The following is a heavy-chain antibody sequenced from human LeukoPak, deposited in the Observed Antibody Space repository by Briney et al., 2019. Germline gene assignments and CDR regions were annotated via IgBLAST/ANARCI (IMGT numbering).Heavy chain of an antibody. CDR2: ISYDGSDK. D-gene: IGHD2-2*01. V-gene: IGHV3-30*18. CDR1: GFTFSSYG. CDR3: AKDLRYCSGTSCYEASGMDV. Sequence: PGGSLRLSCAASGFTFSSYGMHWVRQAPGKGLEWVAAISYDGSDKYYADSVKGRFTISKDNSKNTLSLQMNSLRAEDTAVFFCAKDLRYCSGTSCYEASGMDVWGQGSKLTVSS. J-gene: IGHJ6*02.